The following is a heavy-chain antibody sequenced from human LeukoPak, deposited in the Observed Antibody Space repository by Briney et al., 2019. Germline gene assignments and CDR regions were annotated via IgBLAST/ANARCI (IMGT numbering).Heavy chain of an antibody. Sequence: PGGSLRLSCAASGFTFSSYAITWVRQAPGKGLEWVSAVSSNGAKTYYADSVKGRFTISRDNYKNMVFLQMNSLRAEDTAVYYCARDYYDSSGYYYPNYFDYWGQGTLVTVSS. CDR3: ARDYYDSSGYYYPNYFDY. J-gene: IGHJ4*02. CDR2: VSSNGAKT. CDR1: GFTFSSYA. D-gene: IGHD3-22*01. V-gene: IGHV3-23*01.